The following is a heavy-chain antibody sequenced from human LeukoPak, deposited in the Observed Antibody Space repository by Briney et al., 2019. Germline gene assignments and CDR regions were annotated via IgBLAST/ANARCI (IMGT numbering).Heavy chain of an antibody. CDR3: ARGFRLSAIEDWLDR. Sequence: GASVKVPCKASVYTFTTYYVHWVRQAPGQGLEWMGWITPNSGGTKYAQKFQGRVTMTRDTSINTVYMELSGLRSDDTAFYYCARGFRLSAIEDWLDRWGQRTLVTVSS. D-gene: IGHD2-2*02. V-gene: IGHV1-2*02. J-gene: IGHJ5*02. CDR1: VYTFTTYY. CDR2: ITPNSGGT.